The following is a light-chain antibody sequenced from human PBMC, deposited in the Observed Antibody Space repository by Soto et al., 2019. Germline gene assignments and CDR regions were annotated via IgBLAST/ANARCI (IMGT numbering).Light chain of an antibody. Sequence: QAVLTQPASVSGSPGQSITISCTGTSSDVGGYNYVSWYQHHPGKAPKLMISEVSNRPSGVSNRFSGSKSGNTASLTISGLQAEDEADYYCSSYSSGTPYVFGTGTKLTVL. CDR3: SSYSSGTPYV. CDR1: SSDVGGYNY. J-gene: IGLJ1*01. CDR2: EVS. V-gene: IGLV2-14*01.